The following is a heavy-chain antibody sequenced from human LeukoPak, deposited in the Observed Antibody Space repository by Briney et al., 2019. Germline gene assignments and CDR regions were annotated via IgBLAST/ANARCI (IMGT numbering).Heavy chain of an antibody. D-gene: IGHD5-24*01. CDR1: GYTFTGYY. J-gene: IGHJ4*02. CDR3: ARDRGGYEGYYCDY. CDR2: INPNSGGT. Sequence: ASGKVSCKASGYTFTGYYMHWVRQAPGQGLEWMGWINPNSGGTNYAQKFQGRVTMTRDTSISTAYMELSRLRSDDTAVYYCARDRGGYEGYYCDYWGQGTLVTVSS. V-gene: IGHV1-2*02.